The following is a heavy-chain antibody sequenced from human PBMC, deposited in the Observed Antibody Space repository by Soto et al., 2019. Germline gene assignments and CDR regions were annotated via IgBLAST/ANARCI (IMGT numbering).Heavy chain of an antibody. J-gene: IGHJ6*02. D-gene: IGHD6-13*01. CDR2: IIPIVGTG. V-gene: IGHV1-69*13. Sequence: SVKVSCKASGGSFSSYAISWVRQAPGQGLEWMGGIIPIVGTGNYAQNFQGRVTITADESTSTAYMELSSLRSEDTAMYYCARDLRAAGRPGMDVWGQGTTVTVYS. CDR3: ARDLRAAGRPGMDV. CDR1: GGSFSSYA.